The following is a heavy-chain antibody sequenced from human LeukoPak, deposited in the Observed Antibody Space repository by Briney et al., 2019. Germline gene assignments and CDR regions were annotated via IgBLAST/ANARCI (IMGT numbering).Heavy chain of an antibody. J-gene: IGHJ5*02. CDR3: ARGGYHGSGSYYSTNNWFDP. Sequence: PSETLSLTCTVSGGSISSYYWSWIRQPPGKGLEWIGYIYYSGSTNYNPSLKSRVTISVDTSKNQFSLKLSSVTAADTAVCYCARGGYHGSGSYYSTNNWFDPWGQGTLVTASS. V-gene: IGHV4-59*01. D-gene: IGHD3-10*01. CDR2: IYYSGST. CDR1: GGSISSYY.